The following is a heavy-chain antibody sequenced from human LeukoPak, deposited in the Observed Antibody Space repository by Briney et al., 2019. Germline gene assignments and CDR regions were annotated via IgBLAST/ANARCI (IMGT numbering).Heavy chain of an antibody. CDR2: IIPIFGTA. D-gene: IGHD6-13*01. CDR1: GGTFSSYA. J-gene: IGHJ4*02. CDR3: ARDRPYSSSWYYDY. V-gene: IGHV1-69*13. Sequence: GASVKVSCKASGGTFSSYAISWVRQAPGQGLEWMGGIIPIFGTASYAQKFQGRVTITADESTSTAYMELSSLRSEDTAVYYCARDRPYSSSWYYDYWGQGTLVTVSS.